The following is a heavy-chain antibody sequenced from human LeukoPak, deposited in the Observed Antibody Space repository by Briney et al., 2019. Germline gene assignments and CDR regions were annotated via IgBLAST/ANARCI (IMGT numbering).Heavy chain of an antibody. J-gene: IGHJ4*02. CDR1: GFTFSSYA. D-gene: IGHD6-6*01. Sequence: GGSLRLSCAASGFTFSSYAMSWVRQAPGKGLDWVSAISGSGDSTYYADSVKGRFTISRDNSKNTLYLQTNSLRAEDTAVYYCAKSSSSPRLFDYWGQGTLVTVSS. V-gene: IGHV3-23*01. CDR2: ISGSGDST. CDR3: AKSSSSPRLFDY.